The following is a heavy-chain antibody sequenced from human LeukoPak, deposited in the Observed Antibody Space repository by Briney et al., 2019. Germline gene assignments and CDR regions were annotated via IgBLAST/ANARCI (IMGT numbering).Heavy chain of an antibody. J-gene: IGHJ4*02. CDR1: GGSISSSSYY. CDR3: ARRISGSYYVDYFDY. D-gene: IGHD1-26*01. Sequence: SETLSLTCTVSGGSISSSSYYWGWIRQPPGKGLEWIGSIYYSGSTYYNPSLKSRVTISVDTSKNQFSLKLSSVTAADTAVYYCARRISGSYYVDYFDYWGQGTLVTVSS. CDR2: IYYSGST. V-gene: IGHV4-39*01.